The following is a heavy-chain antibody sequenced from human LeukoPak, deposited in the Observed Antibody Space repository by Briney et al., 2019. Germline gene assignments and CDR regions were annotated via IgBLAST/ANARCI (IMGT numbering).Heavy chain of an antibody. CDR3: VRLSTFKVGSSAYDAFDL. J-gene: IGHJ3*01. Sequence: GGSLRLSCAASGLTFSSSWMSWVRQAPGKGLEWVANIKQDGSEKYYVDSVKGRFTISRDNSKNTLYLQMNSLSAEDTAVYYCVRLSTFKVGSSAYDAFDLWGQGTMVTVSS. D-gene: IGHD1-26*01. CDR2: IKQDGSEK. CDR1: GLTFSSSW. V-gene: IGHV3-7*02.